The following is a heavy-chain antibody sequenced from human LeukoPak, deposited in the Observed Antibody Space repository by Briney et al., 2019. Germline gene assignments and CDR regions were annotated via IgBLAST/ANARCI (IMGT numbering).Heavy chain of an antibody. J-gene: IGHJ4*02. CDR1: GFTFSSYE. V-gene: IGHV3-48*03. D-gene: IGHD6-19*01. Sequence: QAGGSLRLSCAASGFTFSSYEMNWVRQAPGKGLEWVSYISSSGSTIYYADSVKGRFTTSRDNAKNSLYLQMNSLRAEDTAVYYCARDGIAVAGTVFDYWGQGTLVTVSS. CDR2: ISSSGSTI. CDR3: ARDGIAVAGTVFDY.